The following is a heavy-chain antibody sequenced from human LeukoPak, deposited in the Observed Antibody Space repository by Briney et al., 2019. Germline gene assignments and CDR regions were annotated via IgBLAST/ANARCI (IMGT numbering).Heavy chain of an antibody. V-gene: IGHV3-11*04. D-gene: IGHD6-6*01. CDR3: ARDSRSGGFDY. Sequence: ETLSLTCAVYGGSFSDYYMSWIRQAPGKGLEWISHISDTGSSTYYADSVKGRFTISRDNMKNSLYLQMNSLRAEDTAVYYCARDSRSGGFDYWGQGTLVTVSS. CDR1: GGSFSDYY. J-gene: IGHJ4*02. CDR2: ISDTGSST.